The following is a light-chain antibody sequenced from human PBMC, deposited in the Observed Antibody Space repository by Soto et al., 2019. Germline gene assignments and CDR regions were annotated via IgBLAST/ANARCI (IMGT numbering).Light chain of an antibody. J-gene: IGLJ2*01. CDR1: SSNIGSNT. Sequence: QSVLTQPPSASVTPGQRVTISCSGSSSNIGSNTVTGYQQLPGTSPKLLIYSDNQRPSGVPDRFSDSKSGTSASLAISGLQSEDEAEYYCAAWHDGGGGVVFGGGNKLTVL. CDR3: AAWHDGGGGVV. V-gene: IGLV1-44*01. CDR2: SDN.